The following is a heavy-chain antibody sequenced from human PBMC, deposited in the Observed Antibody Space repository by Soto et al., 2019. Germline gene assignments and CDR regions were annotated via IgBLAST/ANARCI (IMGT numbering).Heavy chain of an antibody. V-gene: IGHV4-30-4*01. D-gene: IGHD3-3*01. Sequence: PSATLSLTCTVSGGSISSGDYYWSWIRQPPGKGLEWIGYIYYSGSTYYNPSLKSRVTISVDTSKTQFSLTLSSVTAADTAVYYCAREPTIFGVVIFRDGMDVWGQGTTVTVSS. J-gene: IGHJ6*02. CDR3: AREPTIFGVVIFRDGMDV. CDR2: IYYSGST. CDR1: GGSISSGDYY.